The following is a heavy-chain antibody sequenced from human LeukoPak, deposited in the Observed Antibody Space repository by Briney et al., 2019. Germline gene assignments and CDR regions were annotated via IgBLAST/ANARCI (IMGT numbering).Heavy chain of an antibody. CDR2: IIPIFGTA. J-gene: IGHJ4*02. V-gene: IGHV1-69*05. CDR1: GGTFSSYA. Sequence: GASVKVSCKASGGTFSSYAISWVRQAPGQGLEWMGRIIPIFGTANYAQKFQGRVTITTDESTSTAYMELSSLRSEDTAVYYCAREELGIYYYDSSGHRNLGYWGQGTLVTVSS. D-gene: IGHD3-22*01. CDR3: AREELGIYYYDSSGHRNLGY.